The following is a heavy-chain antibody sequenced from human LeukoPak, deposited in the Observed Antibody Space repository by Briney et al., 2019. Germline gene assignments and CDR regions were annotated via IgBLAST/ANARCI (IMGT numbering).Heavy chain of an antibody. CDR1: GYTFNAYY. CDR3: AIDSYYGDYSGY. V-gene: IGHV1-2*02. D-gene: IGHD4-17*01. CDR2: INPNSGGS. Sequence: ASVKVSCKTSGYTFNAYYMHWVRQAPGQGLEWMGWINPNSGGSNYAQKFQGRVTMTRDTSITTAYMELSRLRFDDTAVYYCAIDSYYGDYSGYWGQGTLVTVSS. J-gene: IGHJ4*02.